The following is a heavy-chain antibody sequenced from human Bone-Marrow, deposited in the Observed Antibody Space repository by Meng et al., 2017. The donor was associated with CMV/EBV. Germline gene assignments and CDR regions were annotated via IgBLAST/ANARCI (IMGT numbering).Heavy chain of an antibody. V-gene: IGHV5-51*01. D-gene: IGHD2-2*01. CDR2: IYPGDSDT. Sequence: KGSGYSVTRYWIGSVSQMPGKGLEWMGIIYPGDSDTRYSTSFQGQVNISADKSIRTAYLQWSSLKASDTAMYYCARLDVVVPAAIDYWGQGTLVTVSS. CDR3: ARLDVVVPAAIDY. J-gene: IGHJ4*02. CDR1: GYSVTRYW.